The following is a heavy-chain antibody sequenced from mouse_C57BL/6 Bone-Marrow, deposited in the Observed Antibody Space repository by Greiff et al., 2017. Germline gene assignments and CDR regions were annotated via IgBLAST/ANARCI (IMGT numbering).Heavy chain of an antibody. J-gene: IGHJ2*01. CDR1: GYTFTSYG. CDR2: IYPRSGHT. Sequence: QVQLQQSGAELARPGASVKLSCKASGYTFTSYGISWVKQRTGQGLEWIGEIYPRSGHTYYNEKFKGKATLTAAKSSSTAYMVLRSLTSADSAAYYCAREGYLGFDYWGQGTTLTVSS. CDR3: AREGYLGFDY. V-gene: IGHV1-81*01. D-gene: IGHD2-2*01.